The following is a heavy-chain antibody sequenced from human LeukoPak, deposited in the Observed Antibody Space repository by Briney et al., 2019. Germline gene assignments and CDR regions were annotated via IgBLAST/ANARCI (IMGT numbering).Heavy chain of an antibody. J-gene: IGHJ4*02. V-gene: IGHV3-30*02. D-gene: IGHD2-2*01. Sequence: GGSLRLSCAASGFTFSSYGMHWVRQAPGKGLEWVAFIRYDGSNKYYADSVKGRFTISRDNSKNTLYLQMNSLRAEDTAVYYCAKDPWGVVPGWGYYFDYWGQGTLVTDSS. CDR1: GFTFSSYG. CDR3: AKDPWGVVPGWGYYFDY. CDR2: IRYDGSNK.